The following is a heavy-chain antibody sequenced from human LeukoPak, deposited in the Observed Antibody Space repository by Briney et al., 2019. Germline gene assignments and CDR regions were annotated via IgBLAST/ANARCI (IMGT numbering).Heavy chain of an antibody. D-gene: IGHD2/OR15-2a*01. CDR3: VSFYETY. CDR1: GFTFSSYA. Sequence: GGSLRLSCTTSGFTFSSYAMTWVRQAPGKGLVWVSHINSDGSWTSYADSVKGRFTISKDNAKNTVYLQMNSLRAEDTAVYYCVSFYETYWGRGTLVTVSS. J-gene: IGHJ4*02. V-gene: IGHV3-74*01. CDR2: INSDGSWT.